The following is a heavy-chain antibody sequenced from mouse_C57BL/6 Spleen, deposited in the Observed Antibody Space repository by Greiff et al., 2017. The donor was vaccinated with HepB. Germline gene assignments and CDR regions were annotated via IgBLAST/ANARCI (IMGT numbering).Heavy chain of an antibody. CDR2: IYPRSGNT. D-gene: IGHD2-4*01. V-gene: IGHV1-81*01. J-gene: IGHJ2*01. Sequence: VQLQESGAELARPGASVKLSCKASGYTFTSYGISWVKQRTGQGLEWIGEIYPRSGNTYYNEKFKGKATLTADKSSSTAYMELRSLTSEDSAVYFCARRDDYDVAFDYWGQGTTLTVSS. CDR3: ARRDDYDVAFDY. CDR1: GYTFTSYG.